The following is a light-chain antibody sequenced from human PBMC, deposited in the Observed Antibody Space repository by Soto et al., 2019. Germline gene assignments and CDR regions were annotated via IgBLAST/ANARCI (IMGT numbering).Light chain of an antibody. CDR2: EVT. CDR3: SSVATRGNPVS. J-gene: IGLJ2*01. CDR1: NNDVGAYPY. Sequence: QSALTQPASGSGSPGQSITISCTGTNNDVGAYPYVSWYQQHPGTAPKLIIYEVTNRPSGISDRFSGSKSGNTASLTISGLQAEDESDYYCSSVATRGNPVSFGRGTKRTV. V-gene: IGLV2-14*01.